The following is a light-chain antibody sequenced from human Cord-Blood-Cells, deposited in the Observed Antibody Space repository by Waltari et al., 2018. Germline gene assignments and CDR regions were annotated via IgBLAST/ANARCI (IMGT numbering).Light chain of an antibody. V-gene: IGLV2-23*01. Sequence: QSALTQPASVSGSPGQSITISCTGTSSDVGRYTLVSWYQQHPDKAPKLMIYEGSKRPSGVSNRFSGSKSGNTASLTIAGLQAEDEADYYCCSYAGSNWVFGGGTKLTVL. CDR2: EGS. CDR1: SSDVGRYTL. CDR3: CSYAGSNWV. J-gene: IGLJ3*02.